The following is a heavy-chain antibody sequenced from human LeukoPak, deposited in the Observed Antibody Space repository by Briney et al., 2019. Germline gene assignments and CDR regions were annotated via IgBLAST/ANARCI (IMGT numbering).Heavy chain of an antibody. CDR2: ISISGSRT. D-gene: IGHD2-2*01. CDR1: GFTFSSYG. V-gene: IGHV3-23*01. J-gene: IGHJ4*02. CDR3: AKRGYCSSTSCRHFDS. Sequence: EGSLRLSCAASGFTFSSYGMSWVRQAPGKGLEWVSAISISGSRTYYADSVKGRFTFSRDNSKNTLYLQMNSLRAEDTAIYYCAKRGYCSSTSCRHFDSWGQGTLVTVSS.